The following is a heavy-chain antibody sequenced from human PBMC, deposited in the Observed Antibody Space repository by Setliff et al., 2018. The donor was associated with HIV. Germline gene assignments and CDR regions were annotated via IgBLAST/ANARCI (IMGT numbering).Heavy chain of an antibody. CDR1: GYTFTDYY. CDR2: VDPEDGET. D-gene: IGHD3-22*01. V-gene: IGHV1-69-2*01. Sequence: ASVKVSCKASGYTFTDYYMHWVQQAPGKGLEWMGRVDPEDGETIYAQKFQGRVTITADESTSTAYMELSSLRTDDTAVYFCARDFSTYYSIDSWGQGTLVTVSS. CDR3: ARDFSTYYSIDS. J-gene: IGHJ4*02.